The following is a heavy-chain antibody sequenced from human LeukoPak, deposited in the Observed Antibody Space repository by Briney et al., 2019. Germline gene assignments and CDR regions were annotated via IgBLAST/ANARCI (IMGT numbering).Heavy chain of an antibody. Sequence: ASVKVSCKASGYTFRDYYIHWVRQAPGQGLEWMGWINPKSGGTKYAQKFQGRFTMTRDTSISTAYMELSSLRSDDTAVYYCARDPSHFYYTDVWGKGTTVIVSS. CDR3: ARDPSHFYYTDV. CDR1: GYTFRDYY. CDR2: INPKSGGT. D-gene: IGHD6-6*01. V-gene: IGHV1-2*02. J-gene: IGHJ6*03.